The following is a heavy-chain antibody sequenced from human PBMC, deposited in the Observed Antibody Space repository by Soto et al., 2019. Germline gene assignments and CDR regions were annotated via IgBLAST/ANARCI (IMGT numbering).Heavy chain of an antibody. V-gene: IGHV3-23*01. J-gene: IGHJ4*02. D-gene: IGHD4-17*01. CDR3: AKDYSTVTTDPLSVVLFDY. CDR1: GFTFSSYA. Sequence: PGGSLRLSCAASGFTFSSYAMCWVRQAPGKGLEWVSIITSDGRTYYADSVKGRFTISRDNSKNTVYLQMNSLRAEDTAVYYCAKDYSTVTTDPLSVVLFDYWGQGALVTVSS. CDR2: ITSDGRT.